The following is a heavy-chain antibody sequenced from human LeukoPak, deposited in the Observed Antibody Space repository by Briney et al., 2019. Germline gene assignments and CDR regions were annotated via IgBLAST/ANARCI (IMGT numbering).Heavy chain of an antibody. D-gene: IGHD4-23*01. V-gene: IGHV1-58*01. CDR1: GLTFTGSV. CDR2: IVVGSGNT. CDR3: AAVRWAQGTFDY. Sequence: SVKVSCKASGLTFTGSVVRWGRQAREQRLEGIGWIVVGSGNTNYAQKFQERVTITRDMSTSTAYMELSSLRSEDTAVYYCAAVRWAQGTFDYWGQGTLVTVSS. J-gene: IGHJ4*02.